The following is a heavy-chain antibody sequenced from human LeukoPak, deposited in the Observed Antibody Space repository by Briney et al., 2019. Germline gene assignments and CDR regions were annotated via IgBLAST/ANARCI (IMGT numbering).Heavy chain of an antibody. V-gene: IGHV3-30-3*02. D-gene: IGHD3-10*01. CDR2: ISYDGSNK. Sequence: PGRSLRLSCAASGFTFSSYAMHWVRQAPGKGLEWVAVISYDGSNKYYADSVKGRFTISRDNSKNTLYLQMNSLRAEDTAVYYCAKSYGSGSYSYDYWAREPWSPSHQ. J-gene: IGHJ4*02. CDR1: GFTFSSYA. CDR3: AKSYGSGSYSYDY.